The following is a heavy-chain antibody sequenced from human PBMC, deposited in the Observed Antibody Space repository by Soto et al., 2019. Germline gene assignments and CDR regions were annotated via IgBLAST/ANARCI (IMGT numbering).Heavy chain of an antibody. D-gene: IGHD2-2*01. CDR1: GYTFTSYY. CDR3: ARGDLVVVPAAYNWFDP. Sequence: ASVKVSCKASGYTFTSYYMHWVRQAPGQGLEWMGIINPSGGSTSYAQKFQGRVTMTRDTSTSTVYMELSSLRSEDTAVYYCARGDLVVVPAAYNWFDPWGQGTLVTVSS. J-gene: IGHJ5*02. V-gene: IGHV1-46*01. CDR2: INPSGGST.